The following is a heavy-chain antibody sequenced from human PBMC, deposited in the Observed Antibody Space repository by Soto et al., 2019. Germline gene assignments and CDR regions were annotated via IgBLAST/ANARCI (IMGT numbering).Heavy chain of an antibody. CDR3: AASRGYDSSGYSGYYYGMDV. CDR2: ITWNSDEI. Sequence: EVPLVESGGGLVQPGRSPRLSCAASGFTFDDYAMHWVRQRPGRGLEWVSGITWNSDEIGYPDSVKGRFSISRDNAKKYLYLQMNSLRPDDTALYYCAASRGYDSSGYSGYYYGMDVWGQGTTVTVSS. V-gene: IGHV3-9*01. D-gene: IGHD3-22*01. J-gene: IGHJ6*02. CDR1: GFTFDDYA.